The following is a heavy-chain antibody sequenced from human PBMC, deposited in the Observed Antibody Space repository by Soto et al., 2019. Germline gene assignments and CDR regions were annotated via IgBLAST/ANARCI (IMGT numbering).Heavy chain of an antibody. Sequence: GGSLRLSCAASGFTFSSYAMHWVRQAPGKGLEWVAVISYDGSNKYYADSVKGRFTISRDNSKNTMYLKMNSLRAEDTAVYYCARDRSTGGLWYDISGYNTFDYWGQGTLVTVSS. CDR1: GFTFSSYA. CDR2: ISYDGSNK. J-gene: IGHJ4*02. V-gene: IGHV3-30-3*01. CDR3: ARDRSTGGLWYDISGYNTFDY. D-gene: IGHD3-22*01.